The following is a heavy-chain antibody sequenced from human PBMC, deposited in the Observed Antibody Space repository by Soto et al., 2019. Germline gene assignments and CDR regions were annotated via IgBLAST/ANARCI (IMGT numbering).Heavy chain of an antibody. CDR1: GFRFEQFV. Sequence: VQVVASGGGLIQPGGSLRLSCAVSGFRFEQFVMHWVRQSPGKGLECVSTVSPTGDTVAYADSVAGRFTVSRDNAKSSLYLQMNSVKGDDSAFYYCIKDAPNGSIDDWGQGTLVNVSS. D-gene: IGHD3-10*01. CDR3: IKDAPNGSIDD. J-gene: IGHJ4*02. V-gene: IGHV3-9*01. CDR2: VSPTGDTV.